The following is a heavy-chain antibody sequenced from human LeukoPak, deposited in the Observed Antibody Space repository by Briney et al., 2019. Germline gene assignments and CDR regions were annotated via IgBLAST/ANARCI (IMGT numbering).Heavy chain of an antibody. Sequence: SGTLSLTCTVSGGSIITTNYYWGWIRQPPGKGLEWIGSIYYSGNTYYKPSLKSRVTISVDTSKNQFSLKLTSVTAADTAVYYCARHNQQLVPSGLDYWGQGTLVTVSS. D-gene: IGHD6-13*01. CDR2: IYYSGNT. V-gene: IGHV4-39*07. J-gene: IGHJ4*02. CDR1: GGSIITTNYY. CDR3: ARHNQQLVPSGLDY.